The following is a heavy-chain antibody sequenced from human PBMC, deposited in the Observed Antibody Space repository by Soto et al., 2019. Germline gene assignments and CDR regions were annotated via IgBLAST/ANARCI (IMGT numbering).Heavy chain of an antibody. V-gene: IGHV3-74*01. CDR2: INADGRTT. D-gene: IGHD3-10*01. J-gene: IGHJ4*02. CDR1: GFTFGNYW. Sequence: EVQLVESGGGLVQPGGSLRLSCAVSGFTFGNYWMHWVRQPPGRGLMWVARINADGRTTSYADSVEGRFTISRDNAKNALSLEMNSLRAEDTAIYYCARAFNTAETPGDDFDYWGQGTLVTVSS. CDR3: ARAFNTAETPGDDFDY.